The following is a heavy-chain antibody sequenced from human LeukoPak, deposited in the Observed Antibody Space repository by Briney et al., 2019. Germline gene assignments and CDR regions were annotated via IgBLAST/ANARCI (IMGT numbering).Heavy chain of an antibody. CDR1: GGSISSSSYY. V-gene: IGHV4-61*01. CDR3: ARSRPRYRDIVVVVAAEDYYYGMDV. D-gene: IGHD2-15*01. Sequence: SETLSLTCTVSGGSISSSSYYWSWIRQPPGKGLEWIGYIYYSGSTNYNPSLKSRVTISVDTSKNQFSLKLSSVTAADTAVYYCARSRPRYRDIVVVVAAEDYYYGMDVWGQGTTVTVSS. CDR2: IYYSGST. J-gene: IGHJ6*02.